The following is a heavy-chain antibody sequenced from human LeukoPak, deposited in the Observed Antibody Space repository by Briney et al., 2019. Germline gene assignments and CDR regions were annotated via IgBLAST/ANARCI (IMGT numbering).Heavy chain of an antibody. CDR3: TTSRWHYYYYYMDV. CDR1: GFTFSNAW. J-gene: IGHJ6*03. Sequence: GGSLRLSCAPSGFTFSNAWMSWVRQAPGRGREWVGRIKSKTDGGTTDYAGPVKGRFTTSRDDSKNTLYLQMNSLKTEDTAVYYCTTSRWHYYYYYMDVWGKGTTVTVSS. D-gene: IGHD6-13*01. V-gene: IGHV3-15*01. CDR2: IKSKTDGGTT.